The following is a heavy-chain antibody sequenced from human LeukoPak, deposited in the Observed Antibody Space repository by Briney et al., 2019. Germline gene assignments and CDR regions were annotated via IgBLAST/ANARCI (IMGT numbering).Heavy chain of an antibody. CDR3: ARDPSSAPYSTYWAANYFDP. Sequence: PGGSLRLSCAASGFTFSTSAMHWVRQTPGKGLAWVALILYDGSQHYLADSLKGRFTISRDNSKNTLYLQMTSLRLDDTAMYYCARDPSSAPYSTYWAANYFDPWGQGTLVTVSS. CDR1: GFTFSTSA. J-gene: IGHJ5*02. D-gene: IGHD6-13*01. CDR2: ILYDGSQH. V-gene: IGHV3-30*04.